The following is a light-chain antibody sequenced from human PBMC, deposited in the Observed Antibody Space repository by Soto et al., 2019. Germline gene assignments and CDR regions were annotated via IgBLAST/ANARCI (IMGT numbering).Light chain of an antibody. J-gene: IGKJ3*01. CDR1: QGIRND. CDR3: LQDYNYPFT. V-gene: IGKV1-6*01. CDR2: TAS. Sequence: AIQMTQSPSSLSASVGDRVTITCRASQGIRNDLGWYQQKPGKAPKLLIYTASSLQSGVPARFSGSGSGTDFTLTISSLQPEDFATYYCLQDYNYPFTFGPGTKVDIK.